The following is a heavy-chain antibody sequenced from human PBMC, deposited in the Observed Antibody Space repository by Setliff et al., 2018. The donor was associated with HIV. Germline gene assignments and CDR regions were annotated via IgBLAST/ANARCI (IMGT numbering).Heavy chain of an antibody. J-gene: IGHJ6*02. D-gene: IGHD2-8*01. CDR2: IKSDGSST. V-gene: IGHV3-74*01. Sequence: GESLKISCAASGFTFSSSWMHWVRQAPGKGLVWVSQIKSDGSSTDYADSVKGRFTISRDNAKNTLYLQMNSLRAEDTAVYYCARLTIVLGGDVWGQGTSVTVSS. CDR3: ARLTIVLGGDV. CDR1: GFTFSSSW.